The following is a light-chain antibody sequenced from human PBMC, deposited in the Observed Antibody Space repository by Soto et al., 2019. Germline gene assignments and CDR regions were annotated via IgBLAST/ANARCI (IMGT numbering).Light chain of an antibody. CDR1: QSISSW. J-gene: IGKJ4*01. Sequence: DIQMTQSPSTLSASVGDRVTITCRASQSISSWLAWYQQIPGKAPKILIYDASSLESGVPSRFSGSGSGTEFTLTISSLQPDDFATFYCQQYKSYSPLTFGGGTKVEI. CDR2: DAS. CDR3: QQYKSYSPLT. V-gene: IGKV1-5*01.